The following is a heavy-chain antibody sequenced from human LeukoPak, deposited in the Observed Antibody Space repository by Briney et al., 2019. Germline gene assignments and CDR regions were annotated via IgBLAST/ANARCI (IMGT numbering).Heavy chain of an antibody. V-gene: IGHV4-59*12. CDR1: GGSISNYY. J-gene: IGHJ3*02. Sequence: SETLSLTCTVPGGSISNYYWSWIRQPPGKGLEWIGYIYYSGSTNYNPSLKSRVTMSVDTSKNQFSLKLSSVTAADTAVYYCARDAFDIWGQGTMVTVSS. CDR3: ARDAFDI. CDR2: IYYSGST.